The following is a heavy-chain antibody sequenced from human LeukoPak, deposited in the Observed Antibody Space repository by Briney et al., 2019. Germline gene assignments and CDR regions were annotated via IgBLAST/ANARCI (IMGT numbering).Heavy chain of an antibody. J-gene: IGHJ4*02. CDR1: GFIVSGSY. Sequence: GGSLRLSCAASGFIVSGSYMTWVRQAPGKGLEWVSVINSGGSTYYADSVKDRFTISRDNSKNTVYLEMKSLRAEDTAVYYCVRGLVGAMGYWGQGTLVTVSS. D-gene: IGHD1-26*01. CDR3: VRGLVGAMGY. V-gene: IGHV3-66*01. CDR2: INSGGST.